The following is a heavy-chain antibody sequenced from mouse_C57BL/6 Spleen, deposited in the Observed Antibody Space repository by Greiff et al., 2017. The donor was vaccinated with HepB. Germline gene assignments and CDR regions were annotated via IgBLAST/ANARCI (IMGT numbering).Heavy chain of an antibody. CDR2: IDPENGDT. CDR3: ILYSNYERFAY. V-gene: IGHV14-4*01. CDR1: GFNIKDDY. Sequence: VQLKQSGAELVRPGASVKLSCTASGFNIKDDYMHWVKQRPEQGLEWIGWIDPENGDTEYASKFQGKATITADTSSNTAYPQLSSLTSEDTAVYYCILYSNYERFAYWGQGTLVTVSA. D-gene: IGHD2-5*01. J-gene: IGHJ3*01.